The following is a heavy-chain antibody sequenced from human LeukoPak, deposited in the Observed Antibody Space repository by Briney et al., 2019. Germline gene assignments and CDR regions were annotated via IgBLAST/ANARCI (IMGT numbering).Heavy chain of an antibody. D-gene: IGHD6-13*01. CDR3: ARSPTVYSSSWGGPDY. CDR2: INHSGST. V-gene: IGHV4-34*01. CDR1: GGSFSGYY. Sequence: SETLSLTCAVYGGSFSGYYWSWIRQPPGKGLEWIGEINHSGSTNYNPSLKSRVTISVDTSKNQFSLKLSSVTAADTAVYYCARSPTVYSSSWGGPDYWGQGTLVTVSS. J-gene: IGHJ4*02.